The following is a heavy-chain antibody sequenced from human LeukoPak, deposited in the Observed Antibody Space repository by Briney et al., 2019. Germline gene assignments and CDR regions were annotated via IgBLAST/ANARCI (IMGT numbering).Heavy chain of an antibody. CDR1: GFTFDDYG. J-gene: IGHJ4*02. V-gene: IGHV3-20*04. Sequence: GGSLRLSCAASGFTFDDYGMSWVRQAPGKGLEWVSGINWNGGSTGYADSVKGRFTISRDNAKNSLYLQMNSLRAEDTALYYCARGTYYDFWSGYPDFDYWGQGTLVTVSS. D-gene: IGHD3-3*01. CDR3: ARGTYYDFWSGYPDFDY. CDR2: INWNGGST.